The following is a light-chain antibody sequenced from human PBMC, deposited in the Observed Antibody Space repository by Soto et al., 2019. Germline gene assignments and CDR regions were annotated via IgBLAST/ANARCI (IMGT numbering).Light chain of an antibody. J-gene: IGKJ2*01. V-gene: IGKV3-20*01. CDR1: QSVSNNY. CDR2: GAS. Sequence: EIVLTQSPGTLSLSPGERATLSCRASQSVSNNYLAWYQQKPGQAPRLVIYGASSRATGIPDRFSGSGSGTDFTLTISRLEPEDCAVYYCQQYCSSPYSFGQGNKLEIK. CDR3: QQYCSSPYS.